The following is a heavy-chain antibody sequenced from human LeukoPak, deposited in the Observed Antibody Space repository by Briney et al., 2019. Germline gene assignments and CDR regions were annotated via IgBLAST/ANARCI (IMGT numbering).Heavy chain of an antibody. V-gene: IGHV3-21*01. CDR3: ARGPQTYYYDSSGHGFDY. J-gene: IGHJ4*02. CDR2: ISSSSSYI. Sequence: GGSLRLSCAASGFTFRNHAMSWVRQAPGKGLEWVSSISSSSSYIYYADSVKGRFTISRDNAKNSLYLQMNSLRAEDTAVYYCARGPQTYYYDSSGHGFDYWGQGTLVTVSS. CDR1: GFTFRNHA. D-gene: IGHD3-22*01.